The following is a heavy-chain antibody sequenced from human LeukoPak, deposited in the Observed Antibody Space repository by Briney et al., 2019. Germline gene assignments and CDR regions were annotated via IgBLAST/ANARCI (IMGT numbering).Heavy chain of an antibody. CDR2: ILTGGTT. CDR3: ARQNYYNFWNALNWFDP. J-gene: IGHJ5*02. CDR1: SGSISSYS. V-gene: IGHV4-4*07. Sequence: SETLYLTCTVSSGSISSYSYNWIRQPAGKGLEWIGRILTGGTTNYNPSLKSRVTLSADTSNNQFSLRLTSVTAADTAIYYCARQNYYNFWNALNWFDPWGQGTLVTVSS. D-gene: IGHD3-3*01.